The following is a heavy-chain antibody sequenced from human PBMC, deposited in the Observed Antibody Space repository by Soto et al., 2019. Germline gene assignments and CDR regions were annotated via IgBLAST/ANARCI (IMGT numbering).Heavy chain of an antibody. CDR2: ISGSGVAK. Sequence: LRLSCVVSGFTFSSSAINWVRQAPGKGLEWASTISGSGVAKFYADSVKGRFTISRDNSNNTVSLQMNSLRAEDAAVYYCAKDRSPGATTWNVYWGQGTLVTVSS. J-gene: IGHJ1*01. CDR3: AKDRSPGATTWNVY. D-gene: IGHD1-1*01. V-gene: IGHV3-23*01. CDR1: GFTFSSSA.